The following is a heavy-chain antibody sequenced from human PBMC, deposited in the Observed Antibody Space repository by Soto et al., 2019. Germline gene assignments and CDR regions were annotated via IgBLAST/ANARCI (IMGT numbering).Heavy chain of an antibody. CDR3: ARGIATGELDS. V-gene: IGHV1-3*01. J-gene: IGHJ5*01. CDR1: GYTFTRYI. Sequence: GASVKVSCKASGYTFTRYIMNWVRQAPGQRLEWMGWINPDNGNTKSSQKFQDRVIITRDTSASTAYMDLSSLRSEDTAVYYCARGIATGELDSWGQGTLVTVSS. CDR2: INPDNGNT. D-gene: IGHD2-15*01.